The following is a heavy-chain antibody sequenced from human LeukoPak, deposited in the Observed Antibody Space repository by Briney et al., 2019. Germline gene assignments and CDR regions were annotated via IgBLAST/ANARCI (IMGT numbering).Heavy chain of an antibody. Sequence: GGSLRLSCAASGFSFRSFAMSWVRQAPGKGLEWVAVTSGDEDSTHYAESVRGRFIISTDNSKNSLYLQTNSLRAEDTAVYYCTKDLMTGFSSGWYFGSWGQGTLVTVSS. CDR1: GFSFRSFA. CDR2: TSGDEDST. D-gene: IGHD6-19*01. J-gene: IGHJ4*02. CDR3: TKDLMTGFSSGWYFGS. V-gene: IGHV3-23*01.